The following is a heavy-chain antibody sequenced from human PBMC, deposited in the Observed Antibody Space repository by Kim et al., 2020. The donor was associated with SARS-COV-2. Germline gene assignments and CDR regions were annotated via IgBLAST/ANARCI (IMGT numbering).Heavy chain of an antibody. J-gene: IGHJ4*02. CDR1: GFTFSSYA. Sequence: GGSLRLSCAASGFTFSSYAMSWVRQAPGKGLEWVSAISGSGGSTYYADSVKGRFTISRDNSKNTLYLQMNSLRAEDTAVYYCASGGFSSWVTPFDYWGQGTLVTVSS. V-gene: IGHV3-23*01. CDR2: ISGSGGST. CDR3: ASGGFSSWVTPFDY. D-gene: IGHD5-12*01.